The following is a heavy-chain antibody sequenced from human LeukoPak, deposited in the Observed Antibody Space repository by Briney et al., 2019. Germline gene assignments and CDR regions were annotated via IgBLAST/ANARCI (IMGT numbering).Heavy chain of an antibody. CDR1: GGSFSGYY. D-gene: IGHD3-22*01. CDR3: ARYYYDSSGYPAFDY. V-gene: IGHV4-34*01. Sequence: SETLSLTCAVYGGSFSGYYWSWIRQPPGKGLEWIGDINHSGSTNYNPSLKSRVTISVDTSKNQFSLKLSSVTAADTAVYYCARYYYDSSGYPAFDYWGQGTLVTVSS. CDR2: INHSGST. J-gene: IGHJ4*02.